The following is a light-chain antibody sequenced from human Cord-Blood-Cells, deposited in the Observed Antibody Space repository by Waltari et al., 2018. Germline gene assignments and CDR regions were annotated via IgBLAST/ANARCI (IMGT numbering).Light chain of an antibody. J-gene: IGKJ2*01. Sequence: DIQMTQSPSTLSASVGDRVTITCRASQSISSWLAWYQQKPGKAPKLLIYDASSLESGVPSRYRGSRSGTEFTLTSSSLQPDDCATYYCQQYNSDSPYTFGQGTKLEIK. CDR1: QSISSW. CDR2: DAS. V-gene: IGKV1-5*01. CDR3: QQYNSDSPYT.